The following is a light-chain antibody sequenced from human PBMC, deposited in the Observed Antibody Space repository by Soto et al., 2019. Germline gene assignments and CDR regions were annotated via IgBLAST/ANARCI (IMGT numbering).Light chain of an antibody. J-gene: IGKJ3*01. V-gene: IGKV1-9*01. CDR3: QQLNSYPIT. CDR2: AAS. Sequence: DIQLTQSPSFLSASVGDRVTITCRASQGIASYLVWYQQKPGKAPKLLIYAASTLQSGVPSRFSGSGSGTEFTLTISSLQPEDFATYHCQQLNSYPITFGPGTKVDIK. CDR1: QGIASY.